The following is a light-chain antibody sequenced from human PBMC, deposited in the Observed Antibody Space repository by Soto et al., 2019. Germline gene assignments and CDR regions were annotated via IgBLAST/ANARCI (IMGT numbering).Light chain of an antibody. V-gene: IGKV1-39*01. CDR2: GAS. Sequence: DITMTQSPSSLSASVGDRVTITCRASQSISSDLNWYQQKPGKAPKVLIYGASSLQSGVPSRFSGSGFGTDFTLTISSLQPEDFATYYCQQSHSIPLTFGGGTKVEIK. J-gene: IGKJ4*01. CDR3: QQSHSIPLT. CDR1: QSISSD.